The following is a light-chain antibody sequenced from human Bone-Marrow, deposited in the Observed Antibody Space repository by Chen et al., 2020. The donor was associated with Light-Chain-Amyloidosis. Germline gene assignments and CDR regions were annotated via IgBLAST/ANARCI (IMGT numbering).Light chain of an antibody. CDR2: WAS. Sequence: DLVMTQSPDSLAVSLGERATINCKSSQSVLYSSNNKNYLAWYQQKPGQPPKLLISWASPRESGVPDRFTGSGSGTDFTLTISSLQAEDVAVYYCQQYYSAPFTFGPGTKVNIK. CDR1: QSVLYSSNNKNY. CDR3: QQYYSAPFT. J-gene: IGKJ3*01. V-gene: IGKV4-1*01.